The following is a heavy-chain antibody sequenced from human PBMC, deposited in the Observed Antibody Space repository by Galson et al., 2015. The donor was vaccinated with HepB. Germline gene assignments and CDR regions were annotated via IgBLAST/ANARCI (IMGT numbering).Heavy chain of an antibody. J-gene: IGHJ6*02. D-gene: IGHD2-21*02. CDR3: ARGLAYCSGNCYPSFYYYYGMDV. Sequence: SVKVSCKASGGTFSSYALSWVRQAPGQGLEWMGGIIPIFGTANYAQKFQARVTITGDESTSTAYMELSSLRSEDTAVYYCARGLAYCSGNCYPSFYYYYGMDVWGQGTTVTVSS. V-gene: IGHV1-69*13. CDR1: GGTFSSYA. CDR2: IIPIFGTA.